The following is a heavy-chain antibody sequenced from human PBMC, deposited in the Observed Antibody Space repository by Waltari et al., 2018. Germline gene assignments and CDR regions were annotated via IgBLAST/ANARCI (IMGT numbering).Heavy chain of an antibody. D-gene: IGHD6-19*01. Sequence: EVQLLQSGGGSVPPGGSLRLSCEASGLMFSNFPMSWVRQAPGKGLEWGSGVSASGNRTRYADSVQGRFTISRDNSKNTVYLHMSSLRGDDTAVYFCAKLRGAVTGNEGDFWGHGSRVTVSS. CDR2: VSASGNRT. J-gene: IGHJ4*01. CDR1: GLMFSNFP. CDR3: AKLRGAVTGNEGDF. V-gene: IGHV3-23*01.